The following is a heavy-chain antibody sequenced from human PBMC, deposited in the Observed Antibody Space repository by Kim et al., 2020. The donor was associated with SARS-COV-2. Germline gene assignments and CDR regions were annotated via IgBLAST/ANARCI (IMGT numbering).Heavy chain of an antibody. D-gene: IGHD3-3*01. CDR1: GDSISSSSYY. V-gene: IGHV4-39*07. CDR2: MFYDGST. CDR3: AKDRFYSYDSHGEFDY. Sequence: SETLSLTCTVSGDSISSSSYYWGWIRQPPGKGLEWIGSMFYDGSTYYTPSLRSRVTISVDTSKNQFSLKLRSVTAADTAYYYCAKDRFYSYDSHGEFDYWGRGTLVTVTS. J-gene: IGHJ4*02.